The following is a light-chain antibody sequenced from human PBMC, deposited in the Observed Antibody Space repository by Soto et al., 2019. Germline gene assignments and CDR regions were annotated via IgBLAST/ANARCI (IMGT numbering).Light chain of an antibody. J-gene: IGKJ1*01. CDR1: QSISSY. Sequence: DIQMTQSPSSLSASVGDRVTITCRASQSISSYLNWYQQKPGKAPKLLIYAASSLQSGVPSRFSGSGSGTDFSLPISSLQPEDFATYYCQQSYSSPRTFGLGSKVDIK. CDR3: QQSYSSPRT. CDR2: AAS. V-gene: IGKV1-39*01.